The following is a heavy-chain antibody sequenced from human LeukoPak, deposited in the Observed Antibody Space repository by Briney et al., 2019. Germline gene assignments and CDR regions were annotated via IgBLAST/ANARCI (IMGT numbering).Heavy chain of an antibody. CDR3: ARLRGAFDY. V-gene: IGHV4-38-2*02. J-gene: IGHJ4*02. CDR2: IYHSGST. Sequence: ASETLSLTCTVSGYSISSGYYWGWIRQPPGKGLEWIGSIYHSGSTYYNPSLKSRVTISVDTSKNQFSLKLSSVTAADTAVYYCARLRGAFDYWGQGTLVTVSS. CDR1: GYSISSGYY. D-gene: IGHD3-16*01.